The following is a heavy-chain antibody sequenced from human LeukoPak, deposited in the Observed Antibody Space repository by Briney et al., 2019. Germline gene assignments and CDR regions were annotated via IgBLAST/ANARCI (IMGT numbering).Heavy chain of an antibody. J-gene: IGHJ4*02. CDR2: ISASSSYI. CDR3: ARERACGASSCVAYYFDS. V-gene: IGHV3-21*01. D-gene: IGHD2-2*01. CDR1: GVTFSNDG. Sequence: GGSLRLSCAASGVTFSNDGMDWVRQAPGKGLEGVSSISASSSYIWYADSVKGRFTIPRDNAKSSLYLQMDSLRAEDTAVYYCARERACGASSCVAYYFDSWGQGTLVTVSS.